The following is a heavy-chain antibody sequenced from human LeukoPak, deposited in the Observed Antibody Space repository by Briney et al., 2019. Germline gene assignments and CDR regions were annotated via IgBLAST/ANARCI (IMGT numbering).Heavy chain of an antibody. Sequence: SETLSLTCAVAGYSISSGYYWGGIRRPPGKGLEGIGIMYNGGSTYYNPSLKSRVTISVDTSKNQFSLKLSSVTAADTAVYYCAREVVVVVAARGAFDYWGQGTLVTVSS. CDR1: GYSISSGYY. CDR3: AREVVVVVAARGAFDY. D-gene: IGHD2-15*01. CDR2: MYNGGST. J-gene: IGHJ4*02. V-gene: IGHV4-38-2*02.